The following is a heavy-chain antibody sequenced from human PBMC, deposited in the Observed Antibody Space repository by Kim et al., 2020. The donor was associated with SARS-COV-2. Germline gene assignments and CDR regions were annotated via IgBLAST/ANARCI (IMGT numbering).Heavy chain of an antibody. CDR2: IYPGDSDT. CDR3: ARLGPSTVTLSSGAFDI. D-gene: IGHD4-17*01. V-gene: IGHV5-51*01. CDR1: GYSFTSYW. Sequence: GESLKISCKGSGYSFTSYWIGWVRQMPGKGLEWMGIIYPGDSDTRYSPSFQGQVTISADKSISTAYLQWSSLKASDTAMYYCARLGPSTVTLSSGAFDIWGQGTMVTVSS. J-gene: IGHJ3*02.